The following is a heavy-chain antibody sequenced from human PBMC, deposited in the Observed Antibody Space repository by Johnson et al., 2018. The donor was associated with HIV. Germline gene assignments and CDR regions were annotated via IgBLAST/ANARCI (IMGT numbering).Heavy chain of an antibody. CDR2: IRYDGSNK. J-gene: IGHJ3*02. CDR1: GFTFSSYG. Sequence: QVQLVESGGGVVQPGGSLRLSCAASGFTFSSYGMHWVRQAPGKGLEWVAFIRYDGSNKYYADSVKGRFTISRDNSKNTLYLQMNSLKADDTAIYYCAKDEEGYSSAWSAGTAFYIWGHGTTVTVSS. CDR3: AKDEEGYSSAWSAGTAFYI. V-gene: IGHV3-30*02. D-gene: IGHD6-13*01.